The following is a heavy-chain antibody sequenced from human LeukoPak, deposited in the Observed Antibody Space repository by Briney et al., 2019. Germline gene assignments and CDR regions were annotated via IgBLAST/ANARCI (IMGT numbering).Heavy chain of an antibody. CDR3: ARLPPGIAVAVYDY. CDR2: ISAYNGNT. J-gene: IGHJ4*02. V-gene: IGHV1-18*01. CDR1: GGTFSSYA. D-gene: IGHD6-19*01. Sequence: GASVKVSCTASGGTFSSYAISWVRQAPGQGLEWMGWISAYNGNTNYAQKLQGRVTMTTDTSTSTAYMELRSLRSDDTAVYYCARLPPGIAVAVYDYWGQGTLVTVSS.